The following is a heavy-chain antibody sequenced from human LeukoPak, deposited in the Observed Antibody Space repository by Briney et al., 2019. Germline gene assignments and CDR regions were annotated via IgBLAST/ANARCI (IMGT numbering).Heavy chain of an antibody. Sequence: GGSLRLSCAASGFTFSSYGMHWVRQAPGKGLEWVAVISYDGSNKYYADSVKGRFTISRDNSKNTLYLQMNSLRAEDTAVYYCAKSTPGSAAAAHSFGMDVWGQGTTVTVSS. CDR2: ISYDGSNK. CDR3: AKSTPGSAAAAHSFGMDV. J-gene: IGHJ6*02. V-gene: IGHV3-30*18. CDR1: GFTFSSYG. D-gene: IGHD6-13*01.